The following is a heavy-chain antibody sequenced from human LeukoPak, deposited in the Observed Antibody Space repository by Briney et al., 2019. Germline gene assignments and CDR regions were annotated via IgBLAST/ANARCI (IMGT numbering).Heavy chain of an antibody. CDR1: GYTLTELS. J-gene: IGHJ4*02. V-gene: IGHV1-24*01. Sequence: ASVKVSCKVSGYTLTELSMHWVRQAPGKGLEWMGGFDPEDGETIYAQKFQGRVTMTEDTSTDTAYMELSSLRSEDTAVYYCATGYDVVVPAAIEGWGQGTLVTVSS. D-gene: IGHD2-2*02. CDR2: FDPEDGET. CDR3: ATGYDVVVPAAIEG.